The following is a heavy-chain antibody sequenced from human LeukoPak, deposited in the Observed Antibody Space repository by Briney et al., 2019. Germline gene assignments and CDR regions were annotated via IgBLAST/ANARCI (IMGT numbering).Heavy chain of an antibody. CDR1: GFTFSSYW. CDR2: IKQDGSEK. Sequence: PGGSLRVSCAASGFTFSSYWMSWVRQAPGKGLEWVANIKQDGSEKYYLDSVKGRFTISRDNAKKSLYLQMNSLRAEDTAVYYCARDTPDSTFDYWGQGTLVTVSS. D-gene: IGHD2/OR15-2a*01. CDR3: ARDTPDSTFDY. J-gene: IGHJ4*02. V-gene: IGHV3-7*01.